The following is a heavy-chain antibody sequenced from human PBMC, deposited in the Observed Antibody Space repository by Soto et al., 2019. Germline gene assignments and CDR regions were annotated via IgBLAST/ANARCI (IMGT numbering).Heavy chain of an antibody. Sequence: EVPLVESGGGLVQPGGSLRLSCAASGFTFSSYWMHWVRQAPGKGLVWVSRINSDGSSTNYADSVKGRFTISRDNAKNTLYLQMNSLRAEDTAVYYCARRRGSSGWKTNFDYWGQGTLVTVSS. CDR2: INSDGSST. V-gene: IGHV3-74*01. CDR1: GFTFSSYW. D-gene: IGHD6-19*01. J-gene: IGHJ4*02. CDR3: ARRRGSSGWKTNFDY.